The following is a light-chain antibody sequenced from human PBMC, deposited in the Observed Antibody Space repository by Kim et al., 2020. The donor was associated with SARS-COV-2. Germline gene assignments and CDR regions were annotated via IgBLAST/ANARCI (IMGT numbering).Light chain of an antibody. CDR1: SSNIGAGYD. CDR2: GNS. Sequence: RVTIPCTGSSSNIGAGYDVHWYQQLPGTAPKLLIYGNSNRPSGVPDRFSGSKSGTSASLAITGLQAEDEADYYCQSYDSSLSGSEVFGGGTQLTVL. J-gene: IGLJ3*02. CDR3: QSYDSSLSGSEV. V-gene: IGLV1-40*01.